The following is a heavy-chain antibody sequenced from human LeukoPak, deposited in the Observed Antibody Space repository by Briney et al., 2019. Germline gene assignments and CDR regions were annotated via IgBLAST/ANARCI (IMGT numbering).Heavy chain of an antibody. V-gene: IGHV1-8*01. Sequence: HGASVKVSCKASGYTFTSYDINWVRQATGQGLEWMGWMNPNSGNTGYAQNFQGRVTMTRNTSISTAYMELSSLRSEDTAVYYCARGQSLTGVRGVYNWFDTWGKGTLVTVSS. J-gene: IGHJ5*02. D-gene: IGHD3-10*01. CDR3: ARGQSLTGVRGVYNWFDT. CDR1: GYTFTSYD. CDR2: MNPNSGNT.